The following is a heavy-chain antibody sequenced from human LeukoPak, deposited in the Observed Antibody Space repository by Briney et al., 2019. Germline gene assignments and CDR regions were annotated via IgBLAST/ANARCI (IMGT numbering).Heavy chain of an antibody. CDR1: GFTFSRNV. D-gene: IGHD3-16*01. V-gene: IGHV3-30*07. CDR3: ARDDALGDNALDI. Sequence: PGRSLRLSCVASGFTFSRNVLHWVRQAPGKGLEWVATISYDGNNKFHADSVKGRFTISRDNSKNTLFLQMNSLRAEDTAVYYCARDDALGDNALDIWGQGTMVTVSS. CDR2: ISYDGNNK. J-gene: IGHJ3*02.